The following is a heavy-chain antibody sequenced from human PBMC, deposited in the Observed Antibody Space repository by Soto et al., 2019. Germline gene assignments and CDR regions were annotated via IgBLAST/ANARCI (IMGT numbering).Heavy chain of an antibody. CDR1: GGSFSGYY. CDR3: ARWLGYYMDV. Sequence: PSETLSLTCAVYGGSFSGYYWIWIRQPPGKGLEWIGEINHSGSTNYNPSLKSRVTISVDTSKNQFSLKLSSVTAADTAVYYCARWLGYYMDVWGKGTTVTVSS. CDR2: INHSGST. D-gene: IGHD5-12*01. J-gene: IGHJ6*03. V-gene: IGHV4-34*01.